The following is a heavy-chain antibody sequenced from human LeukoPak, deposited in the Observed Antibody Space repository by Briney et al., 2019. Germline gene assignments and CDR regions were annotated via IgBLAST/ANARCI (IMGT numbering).Heavy chain of an antibody. J-gene: IGHJ4*02. Sequence: GASVKVSCKASGYTFTGDYMHWVRQAPGQGLEWMGWINPNSGGTNYAQKFQGRVIMTRDTSISTAYMELSRLTSDDTAVYYCARDPYDSGSYYFDYWGQGTLVTVFS. V-gene: IGHV1-2*02. CDR3: ARDPYDSGSYYFDY. CDR2: INPNSGGT. CDR1: GYTFTGDY. D-gene: IGHD3-10*01.